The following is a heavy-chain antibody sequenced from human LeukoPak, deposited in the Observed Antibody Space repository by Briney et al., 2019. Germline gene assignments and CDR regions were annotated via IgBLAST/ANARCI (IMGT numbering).Heavy chain of an antibody. V-gene: IGHV3-30-3*01. Sequence: GGSLRLSCAASGFTFSSYAMHWVRQAPGKGLEWVAVISYDGSNKYYTDSVKGRFTISRDNSKNTLYLQMNSLRVEDTAVYYCAREDTALVIAYWGQGALVTVSS. CDR3: AREDTALVIAY. D-gene: IGHD5-18*01. CDR2: ISYDGSNK. J-gene: IGHJ4*02. CDR1: GFTFSSYA.